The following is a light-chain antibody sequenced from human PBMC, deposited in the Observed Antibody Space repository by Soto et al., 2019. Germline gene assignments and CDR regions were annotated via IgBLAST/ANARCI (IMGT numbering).Light chain of an antibody. Sequence: QPVLTQSSSASASLGSSVKLTCTLSSGHSSYIIAWHQQQPGKAPRYLMKLEGSGSYNKGSGVPDRFSGSSSGADRYLTISNLQFADEADYYCETWDSKGVFGGGTNLTVL. CDR1: SGHSSYI. CDR3: ETWDSKGV. CDR2: LEGSGSY. J-gene: IGLJ2*01. V-gene: IGLV4-60*02.